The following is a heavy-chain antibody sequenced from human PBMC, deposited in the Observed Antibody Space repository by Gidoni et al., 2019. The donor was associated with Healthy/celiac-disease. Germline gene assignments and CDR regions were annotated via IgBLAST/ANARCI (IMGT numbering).Heavy chain of an antibody. V-gene: IGHV4-31*03. D-gene: IGHD1-26*01. J-gene: IGHJ4*02. CDR1: GGSISSGGYY. CDR2: IYYSGST. CDR3: ARVGDGIVGATPFDY. Sequence: QVQLQESGPGLAKPSQTLSLTCTFSGGSISSGGYYWSWIRQHPGKGLEWLGYIYYSGSTYYNPSLKSRVTISVDTSKNQFSLKLSSVTAPDTAVYYCARVGDGIVGATPFDYWGQGTLVTVSS.